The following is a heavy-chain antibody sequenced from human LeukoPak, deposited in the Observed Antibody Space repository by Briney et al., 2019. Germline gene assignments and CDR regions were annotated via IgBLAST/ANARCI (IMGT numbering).Heavy chain of an antibody. D-gene: IGHD6-19*01. V-gene: IGHV1-18*01. J-gene: IGHJ3*02. CDR1: GYTFGSYG. CDR3: ARGPPSAWYSSGWYATYKIAGAFDI. CDR2: ISTYNGNT. Sequence: GASVKVSCKDSGYTFGSYGITWVRQAPGQGLEWVGWISTYNGNTDYAQKFQGRVTMTTDTSTDTAYMELRSLRSDDTAVYYCARGPPSAWYSSGWYATYKIAGAFDIWGQGTMVTVSS.